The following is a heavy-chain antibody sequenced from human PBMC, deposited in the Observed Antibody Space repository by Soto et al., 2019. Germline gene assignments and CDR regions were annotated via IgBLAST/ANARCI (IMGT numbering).Heavy chain of an antibody. CDR3: ARDQRFSGIAAAGSDY. Sequence: GASVKVSCKASGGTFSSYAISWVRQAPEQGPEWMGNILPIFGTANYAQKFQGRVTITADESTSTAYMELSSLRSEDTAVYYCARDQRFSGIAAAGSDYWGQGTLVTVSS. V-gene: IGHV1-69*13. CDR1: GGTFSSYA. CDR2: ILPIFGTA. D-gene: IGHD6-13*01. J-gene: IGHJ4*02.